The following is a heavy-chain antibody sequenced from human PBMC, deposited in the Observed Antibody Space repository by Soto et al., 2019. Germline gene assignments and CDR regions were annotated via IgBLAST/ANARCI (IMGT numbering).Heavy chain of an antibody. D-gene: IGHD3-22*01. CDR1: GYTFTSYG. V-gene: IGHV1-18*01. Sequence: ASVKVSCKASGYTFTSYGISWVRQAPGQGLEWMGWVSAYNGNTNYAQKPQGRVTMTTDTSTSTAYMELRSLRSDDTAVYYCARDAPLPSYYYDSSGYPIFDYWGQGTLVTV. CDR2: VSAYNGNT. CDR3: ARDAPLPSYYYDSSGYPIFDY. J-gene: IGHJ4*02.